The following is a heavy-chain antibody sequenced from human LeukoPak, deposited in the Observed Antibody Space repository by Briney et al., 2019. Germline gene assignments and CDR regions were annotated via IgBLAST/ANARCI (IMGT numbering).Heavy chain of an antibody. CDR3: AITLDSGSYFEGDAFDI. D-gene: IGHD1-26*01. CDR1: GYTFTSYG. CDR2: ISAYNGNT. J-gene: IGHJ3*02. V-gene: IGHV1-18*01. Sequence: ASVKVSCKASGYTFTSYGISWVRQAPGQGLEWMGWISAYNGNTNYAQKLQGRVAMTTDTSTSTAYMELRSLRSDDTAVYYCAITLDSGSYFEGDAFDIWGQGTMVTVSS.